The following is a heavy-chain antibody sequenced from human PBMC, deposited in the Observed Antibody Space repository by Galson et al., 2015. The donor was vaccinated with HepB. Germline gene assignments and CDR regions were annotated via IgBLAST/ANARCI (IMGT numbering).Heavy chain of an antibody. CDR2: IKSKADGGTT. D-gene: IGHD4-17*01. Sequence: SLRLSCAASGFTFSSYSMNWVRQAPGKGLEWVGHIKSKADGGTTDYAAHVKGRFTISRDDSKNTLYLQMKGLEIEDSTVYYCSIHRSKVTTRFFDLWGRGTLVTVSS. CDR1: GFTFSSYS. V-gene: IGHV3-15*01. J-gene: IGHJ2*01. CDR3: SIHRSKVTTRFFDL.